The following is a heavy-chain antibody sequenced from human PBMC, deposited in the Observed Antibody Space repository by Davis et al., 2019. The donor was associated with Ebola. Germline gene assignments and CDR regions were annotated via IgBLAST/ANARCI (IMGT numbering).Heavy chain of an antibody. CDR1: GFTFSRYW. V-gene: IGHV3-74*01. Sequence: PGGSLRLSCAASGFTFSRYWMHWVRQAPGKGLEWVSRVDEDGSSTSYADSVKGRFTISRDNAKNTLYLQMNSRRAEDTAVYFCARGMGSGSFFNSWGQGTLVTVSS. J-gene: IGHJ5*01. CDR2: VDEDGSST. D-gene: IGHD1-26*01. CDR3: ARGMGSGSFFNS.